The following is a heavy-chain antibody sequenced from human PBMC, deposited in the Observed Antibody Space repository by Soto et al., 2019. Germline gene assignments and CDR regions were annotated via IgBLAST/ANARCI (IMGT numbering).Heavy chain of an antibody. CDR1: GGSISSGGYY. D-gene: IGHD2-15*01. CDR2: IYYSGST. J-gene: IGHJ3*02. V-gene: IGHV4-31*03. Sequence: QVQLQESGPGLVKPSQTLSLTCTVSGGSISSGGYYWSWIRQHPGKGLEWIGYIYYSGSTYYNPSLKSRVTLSVDTSKNQFSLKLSSVTAADTAVYYCARGPNIVVVVAATLLDAFDIWGQGTMVTVSS. CDR3: ARGPNIVVVVAATLLDAFDI.